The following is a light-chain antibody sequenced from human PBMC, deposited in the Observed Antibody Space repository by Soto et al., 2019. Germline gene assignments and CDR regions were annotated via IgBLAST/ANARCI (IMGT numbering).Light chain of an antibody. CDR2: GAS. CDR1: QSVSSSY. CDR3: QQYGSSPHT. J-gene: IGKJ2*01. Sequence: EIVLTEPPGTLSLSPVERATLSCSASQSVSSSYLAWYQHKPGQAPRLLIYGASSRATGIPDRFSGSGSGTDFTLTISRLEPEDFAVYYCQQYGSSPHTFGQGTKLEIK. V-gene: IGKV3-20*01.